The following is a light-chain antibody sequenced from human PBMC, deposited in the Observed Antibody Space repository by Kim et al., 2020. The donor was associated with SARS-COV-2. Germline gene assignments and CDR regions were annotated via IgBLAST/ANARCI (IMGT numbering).Light chain of an antibody. V-gene: IGLV1-40*01. CDR1: TSNVGAYD. Sequence: VSNSRTRRTSNVGAYDLNWYQHLPGTAPKLLIYGDRFRPSGVPARFCGSKSGTSASLDITGLQAEDEGDYYCQSYESSLSDSWVFGRGTKLTVL. CDR3: QSYESSLSDSWV. CDR2: GDR. J-gene: IGLJ3*02.